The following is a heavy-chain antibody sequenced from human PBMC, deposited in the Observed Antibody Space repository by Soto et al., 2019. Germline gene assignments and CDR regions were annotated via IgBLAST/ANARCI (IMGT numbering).Heavy chain of an antibody. D-gene: IGHD1-1*01. J-gene: IGHJ5*02. Sequence: ASVKVSCKASGYTFTSYYINWVRQATGQGLEWMGWMNPNSGNTGYAQKFQGRVTMTRNTSISTAYMELSSLRSEDTAVYYCVRMASSGTLNWFDPWGQGTLVTVSS. CDR3: VRMASSGTLNWFDP. V-gene: IGHV1-8*01. CDR1: GYTFTSYY. CDR2: MNPNSGNT.